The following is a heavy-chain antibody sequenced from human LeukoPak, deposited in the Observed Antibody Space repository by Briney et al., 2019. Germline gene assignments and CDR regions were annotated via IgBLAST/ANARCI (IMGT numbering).Heavy chain of an antibody. CDR3: ARVTRDDSGDHVTLDY. Sequence: GGSLRLSCAASGFTFSSYGMHWVRQAPGKGLEWVAVISYDGSNKYYADSVKGRFTFSRDNSKNTVYLQMNSLRPEDTAVYYCARVTRDDSGDHVTLDYWGRGTLVTVSS. J-gene: IGHJ4*02. CDR2: ISYDGSNK. D-gene: IGHD4-17*01. V-gene: IGHV3-30*03. CDR1: GFTFSSYG.